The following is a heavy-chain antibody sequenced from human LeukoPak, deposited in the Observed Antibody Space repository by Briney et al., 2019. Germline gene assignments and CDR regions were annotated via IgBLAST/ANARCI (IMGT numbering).Heavy chain of an antibody. Sequence: GASVTVSCTTSGYTFTSYGISWVRQAPGQGLEWMGWISASYDDTKYAQKLQGRVSMATDTSTSTAYMDLRSLTSDDTAVYYCARGPYCSGGSCYSQYFDYWGQGTLVTVSS. CDR3: ARGPYCSGGSCYSQYFDY. D-gene: IGHD2-15*01. V-gene: IGHV1-18*01. CDR2: ISASYDDT. J-gene: IGHJ4*02. CDR1: GYTFTSYG.